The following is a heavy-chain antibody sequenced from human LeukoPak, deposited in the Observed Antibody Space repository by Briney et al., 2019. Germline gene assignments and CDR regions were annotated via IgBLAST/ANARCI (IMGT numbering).Heavy chain of an antibody. CDR2: ISAYNGNT. D-gene: IGHD3-22*01. Sequence: ASVKVSCKASGYTFTSYGISWVRQAPGQGLEWMGWISAYNGNTNYAQKLQGRVTMTRNTSISTAYMELSSLRSEDTAVYYCARMIAVGWPYYYYGMDVWGQGTTVTVSS. J-gene: IGHJ6*02. CDR3: ARMIAVGWPYYYYGMDV. V-gene: IGHV1-18*01. CDR1: GYTFTSYG.